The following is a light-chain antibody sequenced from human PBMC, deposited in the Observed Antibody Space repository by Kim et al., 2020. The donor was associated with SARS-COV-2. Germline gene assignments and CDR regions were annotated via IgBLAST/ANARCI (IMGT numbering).Light chain of an antibody. CDR1: QSILYRSKNKNH. CDR3: QQYYTTPPT. CDR2: WAS. Sequence: RATFNCKSSQSILYRSKNKNHLAWYQQKPEKPPKLLVYWASTRESGVPDRFSGSGSGTDLTLTISSLQAEDVAVYYCQQYYTTPPTFGGGAKLEIK. V-gene: IGKV4-1*01. J-gene: IGKJ4*01.